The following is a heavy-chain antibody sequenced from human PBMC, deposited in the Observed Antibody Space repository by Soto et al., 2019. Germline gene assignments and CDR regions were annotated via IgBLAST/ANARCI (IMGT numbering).Heavy chain of an antibody. D-gene: IGHD6-6*01. CDR3: AKDRSNLYSSSASSNGMDV. CDR1: GFTFSSYA. CDR2: ISGSGGST. Sequence: PGGSLRLSCAASGFTFSSYAMSWVRQAPGKGLEWVSAISGSGGSTYYADSVKGRFTISRDNSKNTLYLQMNSLRAEDTAVYYCAKDRSNLYSSSASSNGMDVWGQGTTVTVSS. J-gene: IGHJ6*02. V-gene: IGHV3-23*01.